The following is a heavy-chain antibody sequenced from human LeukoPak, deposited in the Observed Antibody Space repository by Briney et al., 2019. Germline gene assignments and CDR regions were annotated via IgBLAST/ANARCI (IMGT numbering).Heavy chain of an antibody. Sequence: ASVKVSCKASGDAFNSHTINWVRQAPGQGLEWVGSIIPSLGIPSYAQKFKGRVTISADTSTTSAYMDLTSLRSEDTAVYYCARDFWGTMVRGASMDVWGQGTTVTVSS. J-gene: IGHJ6*02. CDR3: ARDFWGTMVRGASMDV. CDR2: IIPSLGIP. CDR1: GDAFNSHT. D-gene: IGHD3-10*01. V-gene: IGHV1-69*10.